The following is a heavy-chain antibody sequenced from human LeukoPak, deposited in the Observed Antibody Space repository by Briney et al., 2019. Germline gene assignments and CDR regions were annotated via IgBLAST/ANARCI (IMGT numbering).Heavy chain of an antibody. CDR2: INPNSDAT. D-gene: IGHD1/OR15-1a*01. Sequence: ASVKVSCKASGYTFTSYAMNWVRQAPGQGLEWMGWINPNSDATDYAQKFQGRVTLTTDTSTSTAYMELSRLRSDDTAIYFCARDTYSLNWHIYYYYYYMDVWGKGTTVTISS. CDR3: ARDTYSLNWHIYYYYYYMDV. CDR1: GYTFTSYA. J-gene: IGHJ6*03. V-gene: IGHV1-2*02.